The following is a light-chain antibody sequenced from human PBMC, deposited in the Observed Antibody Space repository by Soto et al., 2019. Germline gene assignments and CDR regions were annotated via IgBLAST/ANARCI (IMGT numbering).Light chain of an antibody. CDR1: SSDVGNYNL. CDR2: EGS. J-gene: IGLJ2*01. V-gene: IGLV2-23*01. Sequence: QPASVSGSPGQSITISCTGTSSDVGNYNLVSWYQQHPGKAPKLMIYEGSKRPSGVSNRFSGSKSGNTASLTISGLQAEDEADYYCCSYAGSSIHVVFGGGTKLTVL. CDR3: CSYAGSSIHVV.